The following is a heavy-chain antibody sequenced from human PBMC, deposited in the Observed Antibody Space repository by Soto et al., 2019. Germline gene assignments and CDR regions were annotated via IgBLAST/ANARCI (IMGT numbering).Heavy chain of an antibody. D-gene: IGHD1-1*01. CDR1: GGSLSSDGYS. V-gene: IGHV4-30-2*01. Sequence: QLPLQESGSRLVRPSQTLSLTCAVSGGSLSSDGYSWNWIRQPPGKGLEWIGYIYQSGSTSYNPSLKSRVSISIDMSKKQFSLRLTSVTAADAAVYYCARADWNHLLDYWGQGTLISVSS. J-gene: IGHJ4*02. CDR3: ARADWNHLLDY. CDR2: IYQSGST.